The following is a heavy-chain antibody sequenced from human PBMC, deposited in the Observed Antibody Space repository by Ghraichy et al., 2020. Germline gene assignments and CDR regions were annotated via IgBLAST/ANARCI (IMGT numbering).Heavy chain of an antibody. CDR1: GGSISSYY. Sequence: SETLSLTCTVSGGSISSYYWSWIRQPPGKGLEWIGYIYYSGSTNYNPSLKSRVTISVDTSKNQFSLKLSSVTAADTAVYYCARTGTNLGYDSSGYPRKGWNFDYWGQGTLVTVSS. CDR3: ARTGTNLGYDSSGYPRKGWNFDY. CDR2: IYYSGST. D-gene: IGHD3-22*01. V-gene: IGHV4-59*08. J-gene: IGHJ4*02.